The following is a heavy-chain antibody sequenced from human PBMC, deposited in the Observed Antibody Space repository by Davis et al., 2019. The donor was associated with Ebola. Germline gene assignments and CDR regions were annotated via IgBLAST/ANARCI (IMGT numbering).Heavy chain of an antibody. V-gene: IGHV3-30*10. CDR2: MSFGGFSK. D-gene: IGHD3-22*01. CDR3: AREGYSSGRAPAFDS. Sequence: PGGSLRLSCAASGFNFGGAVMHWVRQGPGKGLEWVAGMSFGGFSKYYIDSVKGRFTISRDDSKNTLYLQMNSLRVEDTAMYYCAREGYSSGRAPAFDSWGQGTLVSVSS. J-gene: IGHJ4*02. CDR1: GFNFGGAV.